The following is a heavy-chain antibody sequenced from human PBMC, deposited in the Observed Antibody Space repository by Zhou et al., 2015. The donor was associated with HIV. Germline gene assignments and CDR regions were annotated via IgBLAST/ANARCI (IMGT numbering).Heavy chain of an antibody. V-gene: IGHV1-69*01. CDR3: ARDRYCSGGSCYSYDAFDI. J-gene: IGHJ3*02. CDR1: GGTFSSYA. Sequence: QVQLVQSGAEVKKPGSSVKVSCKASGGTFSSYAISWVRQAPGQGLEWMGGIIPIFGTANYAQKFQGRVTITADESTSTAYMELSSLRSEDTAVYYCARDRYCSGGSCYSYDAFDIWGQGTMVTVSS. CDR2: IIPIFGTA. D-gene: IGHD2-15*01.